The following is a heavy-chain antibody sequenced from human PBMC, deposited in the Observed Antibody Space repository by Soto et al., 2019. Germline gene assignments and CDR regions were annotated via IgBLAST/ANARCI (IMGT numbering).Heavy chain of an antibody. CDR3: ARYGDYQPTTRFDY. CDR2: IYYSGST. J-gene: IGHJ4*02. Sequence: PSETLSLTCTVSGGSISSGGYYWSWIRQHPGKGLEWIGYIYYSGSTYYKPSLKSRVTISVDTSKNQFSLKLSSVTAADTAVYYCARYGDYQPTTRFDYWGQGTLVTVSS. D-gene: IGHD4-17*01. CDR1: GGSISSGGYY. V-gene: IGHV4-31*03.